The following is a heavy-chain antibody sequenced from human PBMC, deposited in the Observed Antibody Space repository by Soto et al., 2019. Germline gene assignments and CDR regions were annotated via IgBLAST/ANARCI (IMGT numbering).Heavy chain of an antibody. V-gene: IGHV1-18*01. CDR1: GYTFTSYG. CDR2: ISAYNGNT. CDR3: ASSWNDEHYFDY. D-gene: IGHD1-1*01. Sequence: ASVKVSCKASGYTFTSYGISWVRQAPGQGLEWMGWISAYNGNTNYAQKLQGRVTMTTDTSTSTAYMELRSLRSDDTAVYYCASSWNDEHYFDYWGQGTLVTVSS. J-gene: IGHJ4*02.